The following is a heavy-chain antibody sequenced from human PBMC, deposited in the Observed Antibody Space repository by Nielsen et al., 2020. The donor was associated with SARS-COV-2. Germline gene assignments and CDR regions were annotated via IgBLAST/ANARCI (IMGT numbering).Heavy chain of an antibody. D-gene: IGHD2-2*01. J-gene: IGHJ4*02. V-gene: IGHV1-46*01. CDR2: INPSGGST. CDR1: GYTFTSYY. Sequence: ASVKVSCKASGYTFTSYYMHWVRQAPGQGLEWMGIINPSGGSTSYAQKFQGRVTMTRDTSTSTVYMELSSLRSEDTAVYYCARSHAYCSSTSCPFDYWGQGTLVTVSS. CDR3: ARSHAYCSSTSCPFDY.